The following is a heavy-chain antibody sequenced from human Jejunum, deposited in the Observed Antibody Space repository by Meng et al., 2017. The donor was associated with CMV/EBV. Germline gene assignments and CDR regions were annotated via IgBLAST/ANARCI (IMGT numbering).Heavy chain of an antibody. V-gene: IGHV4-39*07. Sequence: QLQLQESGPGLVKPSETLSLICTVSGDSLSSTFFYWGWIRQPPGKGLEWIGNINYGGRTYYNPSLNSRVTMSVDTSRNQFSLELSSVTAADTAVYYCARDGSDNWGNFDYWGQGSLVTVSS. J-gene: IGHJ4*02. CDR2: INYGGRT. D-gene: IGHD7-27*01. CDR3: ARDGSDNWGNFDY. CDR1: GDSLSSTFFY.